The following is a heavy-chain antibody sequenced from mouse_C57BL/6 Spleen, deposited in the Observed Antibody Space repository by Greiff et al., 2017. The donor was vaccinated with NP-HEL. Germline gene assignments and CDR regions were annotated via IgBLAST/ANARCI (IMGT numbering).Heavy chain of an antibody. D-gene: IGHD2-4*01. V-gene: IGHV1-62-2*01. CDR3: ARHEDRDYDGWYFDV. J-gene: IGHJ1*03. CDR1: GYTFTEYT. Sequence: QVHVKQSGAELVKPGASVKLSCKASGYTFTEYTIHWVKQRSGQGLEWIGWFYPGSGSIKYNEKFKDKATLTADKSSSTVYMELSRLTSEDSAVYFCARHEDRDYDGWYFDVWGTGTTVTVSS. CDR2: FYPGSGSI.